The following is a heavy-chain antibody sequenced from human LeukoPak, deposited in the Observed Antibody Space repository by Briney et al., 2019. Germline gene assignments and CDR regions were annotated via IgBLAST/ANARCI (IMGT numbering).Heavy chain of an antibody. CDR2: SY. V-gene: IGHV4-39*01. CDR1: GGSISSSRHY. D-gene: IGHD3-10*01. J-gene: IGHJ4*02. CDR3: ARHVYYGSGTYVGEDYFDY. Sequence: PSETLSLTCTVSGGSISSSRHYWGWIRQPPGKGLEWIGSSYYNPSLKSRVTISVDTSKNQFSLKLISVPAADTAVYYCARHVYYGSGTYVGEDYFDYWGQGTLVTVSS.